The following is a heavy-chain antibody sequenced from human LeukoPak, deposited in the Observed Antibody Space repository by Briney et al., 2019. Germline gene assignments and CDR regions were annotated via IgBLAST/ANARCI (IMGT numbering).Heavy chain of an antibody. CDR3: VKDQRRGISSFDS. D-gene: IGHD2/OR15-2a*01. Sequence: GRSLRLSCVASGFTFSNYGMSWVRQASGKGLDWVAVISYHGSNKYYADSVKGRFTISRDNFNNTVFLQMDSLRPDDTAIYYCVKDQRRGISSFDSWGQGVLVDVSS. J-gene: IGHJ4*02. V-gene: IGHV3-30*18. CDR1: GFTFSNYG. CDR2: ISYHGSNK.